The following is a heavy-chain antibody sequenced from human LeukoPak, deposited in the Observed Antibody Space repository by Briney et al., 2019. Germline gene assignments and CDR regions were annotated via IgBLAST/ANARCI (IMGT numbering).Heavy chain of an antibody. CDR1: GESFSGYY. Sequence: PSETLSLTCAAYGESFSGYYWSWIRQTPGKGLEWIGEINHSGSTNYNPSLKSRVTISVDTSKNQFSLKLASVTAADTAVYYCARGYDWGGYYFDYWGQGTLVSVSA. J-gene: IGHJ4*02. V-gene: IGHV4-34*01. CDR2: INHSGST. D-gene: IGHD1-1*01. CDR3: ARGYDWGGYYFDY.